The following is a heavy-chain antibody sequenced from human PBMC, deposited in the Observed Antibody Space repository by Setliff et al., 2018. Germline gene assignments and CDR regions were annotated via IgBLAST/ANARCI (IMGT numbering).Heavy chain of an antibody. V-gene: IGHV4-39*01. CDR2: IYFSGSR. CDR1: GASITSRDYH. J-gene: IGHJ4*02. D-gene: IGHD5-12*01. CDR3: VSSGRGYDFIIYYFDS. Sequence: SETLSLTCTVSGASITSRDYHWGWIRQSPGKGLEWIGSIYFSGSRYYNPSLKSRVTISDDTSRNQLSLRLTSVTAADTAVYYCVSSGRGYDFIIYYFDSWGRGAQVTVSS.